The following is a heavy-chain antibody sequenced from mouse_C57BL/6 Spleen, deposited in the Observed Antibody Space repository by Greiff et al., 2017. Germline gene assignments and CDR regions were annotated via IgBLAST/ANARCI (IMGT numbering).Heavy chain of an antibody. CDR1: GYTFTSYW. V-gene: IGHV1-74*01. CDR2: IHPSDSDT. CDR3: AIEEEAYVSNYGYFGV. D-gene: IGHD1-1*01. Sequence: QVQLQQPGAELVKPGASVKVSCKASGYTFTSYWMHWVKQRPGQGLEWIGRIHPSDSDTTSNQKFKGKATLTVDKSSSTAYIQLSSLTSEDSSVYYWAIEEEAYVSNYGYFGVWGTGTTVTVSS. J-gene: IGHJ1*03.